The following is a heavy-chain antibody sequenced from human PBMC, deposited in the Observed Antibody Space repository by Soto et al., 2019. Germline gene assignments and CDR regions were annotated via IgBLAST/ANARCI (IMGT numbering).Heavy chain of an antibody. CDR2: ISSSSSYI. J-gene: IGHJ6*02. D-gene: IGHD5-12*01. CDR3: ARDYYRFNSGYGFSMEV. Sequence: PGGSLRLSCAASGFTFSSYTMNWVRQAPGKGLEWVSSISSSSSYIYYADSVKGRFTISRDNSKNTLYLQMNSLRAEDTAVYYCARDYYRFNSGYGFSMEVWGQGTTVTVSS. V-gene: IGHV3-21*01. CDR1: GFTFSSYT.